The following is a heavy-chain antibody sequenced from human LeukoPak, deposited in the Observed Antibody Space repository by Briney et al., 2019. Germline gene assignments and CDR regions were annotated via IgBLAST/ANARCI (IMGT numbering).Heavy chain of an antibody. CDR2: IWYDGSNK. J-gene: IGHJ4*02. CDR1: GFTFSSYG. V-gene: IGHV3-33*01. D-gene: IGHD4-11*01. Sequence: PGGSLRLSCAASGFTFSSYGMHWVRQAPGKGLEWVAVIWYDGSNKYYADSVKGRFTISRDNSKNTLYLQMNSLRAEDTAVYYCARDSNYWYFDYWGQGTLVTVSS. CDR3: ARDSNYWYFDY.